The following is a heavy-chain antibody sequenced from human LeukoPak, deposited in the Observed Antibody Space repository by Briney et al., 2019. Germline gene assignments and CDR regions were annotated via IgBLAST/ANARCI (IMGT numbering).Heavy chain of an antibody. J-gene: IGHJ4*02. V-gene: IGHV3-23*01. CDR3: ARVEGSSWYMESYFDY. D-gene: IGHD6-13*01. Sequence: GGSLRLSCAASGFTFSSYAMSWVRQAPGKGLEWVSAISGSGGSTYYADSVKGRFTISRDNSKNTLYLQMNSLRAEDTAVYYCARVEGSSWYMESYFDYWGQGTLVTVSS. CDR2: ISGSGGST. CDR1: GFTFSSYA.